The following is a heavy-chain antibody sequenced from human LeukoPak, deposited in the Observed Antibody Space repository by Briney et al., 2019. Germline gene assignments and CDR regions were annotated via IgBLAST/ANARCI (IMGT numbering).Heavy chain of an antibody. Sequence: SSETLSLTCTVSGGSIRSYFWSWIRQPPGKGLEWIGYIYYCGSTNYNPSLKSRVTISVDTSKNQFSLKLSSVTAADTAVYYCARVQTPSGSGSYSFDYWGQGTLVTVSS. CDR3: ARVQTPSGSGSYSFDY. D-gene: IGHD3-10*01. CDR2: IYYCGST. CDR1: GGSIRSYF. J-gene: IGHJ4*02. V-gene: IGHV4-59*01.